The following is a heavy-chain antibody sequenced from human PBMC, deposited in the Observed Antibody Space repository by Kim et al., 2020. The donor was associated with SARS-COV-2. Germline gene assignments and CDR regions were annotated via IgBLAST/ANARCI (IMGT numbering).Heavy chain of an antibody. CDR2: ISGDLHST. D-gene: IGHD3-10*01. Sequence: GSLRLSCVASGFTFDDYAMHWVRQPPGKGLEWVSLISGDLHSTHYADSVEGRFTVSRDNSKNSLYLQMDSLTTEDTAIYYCAKGNYASGNLDCWGQGTL. CDR1: GFTFDDYA. J-gene: IGHJ4*02. CDR3: AKGNYASGNLDC. V-gene: IGHV3-43*02.